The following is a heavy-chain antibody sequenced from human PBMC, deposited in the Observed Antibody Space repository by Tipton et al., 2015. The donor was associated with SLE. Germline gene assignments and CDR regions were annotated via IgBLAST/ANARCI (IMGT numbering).Heavy chain of an antibody. J-gene: IGHJ6*03. Sequence: TLSLTCAVYGGSFSGYYWSWIRQPPGKGLEWIGEINHSGSTNYNPSLKSRVTISVDTSKNQFSLKLSSVTAADTAVYYCARLTIFGVAIIGNYYYYMDVWGKGTTVTVSS. D-gene: IGHD3-3*01. V-gene: IGHV4-34*01. CDR1: GGSFSGYY. CDR2: INHSGST. CDR3: ARLTIFGVAIIGNYYYYMDV.